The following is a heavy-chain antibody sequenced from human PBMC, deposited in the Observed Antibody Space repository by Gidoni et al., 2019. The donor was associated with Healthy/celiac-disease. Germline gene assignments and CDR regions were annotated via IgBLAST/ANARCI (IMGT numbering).Heavy chain of an antibody. Sequence: QVQLQQWGAGLLKPSETLSLTCAVYGGSFSGYYWSWIRQPPGKGLEWIGEINHSGSTNYNPSLKSRVTISVDTSKNQFSLKLSSVTAADTAVYYCARGRVTIFVNRVWGPWGQGTLVTVSS. J-gene: IGHJ5*02. CDR2: INHSGST. V-gene: IGHV4-34*01. CDR1: GGSFSGYY. D-gene: IGHD3-3*01. CDR3: ARGRVTIFVNRVWGP.